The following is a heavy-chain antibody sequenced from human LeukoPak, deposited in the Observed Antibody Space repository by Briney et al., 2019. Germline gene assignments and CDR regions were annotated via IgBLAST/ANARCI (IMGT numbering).Heavy chain of an antibody. CDR1: GFTFSSYW. D-gene: IGHD3-16*01. V-gene: IGHV3-74*01. Sequence: GGSLRLSCAASGFTFSSYWMHWVRQAPGKGLVWVSRINSDGSSTTYADSVKGRFTISRDNAKNSLYLQMNSLRAEDTALYYCAKDFGPGGGGPAPDGGDYYYGMDVWGQGTTVTVSS. CDR3: AKDFGPGGGGPAPDGGDYYYGMDV. J-gene: IGHJ6*02. CDR2: INSDGSST.